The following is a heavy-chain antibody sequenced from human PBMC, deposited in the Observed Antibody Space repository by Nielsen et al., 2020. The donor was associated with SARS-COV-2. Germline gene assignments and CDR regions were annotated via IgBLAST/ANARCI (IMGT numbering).Heavy chain of an antibody. CDR1: GYTLTELS. CDR3: ATGIAARRGNWFDP. Sequence: ASVKVSCKVSGYTLTELSMHWVRQAPGKGLEWMGGFDPEDGETIYAQKFQGRVTMTEDTSTDTAYMELSSLRSEDTAVYYCATGIAARRGNWFDPWGQGTLVSVSS. D-gene: IGHD6-6*01. CDR2: FDPEDGET. J-gene: IGHJ5*02. V-gene: IGHV1-24*01.